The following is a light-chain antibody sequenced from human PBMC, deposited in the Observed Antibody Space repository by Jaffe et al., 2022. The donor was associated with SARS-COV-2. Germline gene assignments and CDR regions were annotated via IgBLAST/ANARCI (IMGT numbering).Light chain of an antibody. CDR1: SSNIGNNT. V-gene: IGLV1-44*01. CDR3: AAWDDSLNGVL. Sequence: QSVLTQPPSASGTPGQRVTIFCSGGSSNIGNNTVNWYQQLPGTAPKLLIYSNIQRPSGVPDRLSGSKSGTSASLAISGLQSEDEADYYCAAWDDSLNGVLFGGGTKLTVL. J-gene: IGLJ3*02. CDR2: SNI.